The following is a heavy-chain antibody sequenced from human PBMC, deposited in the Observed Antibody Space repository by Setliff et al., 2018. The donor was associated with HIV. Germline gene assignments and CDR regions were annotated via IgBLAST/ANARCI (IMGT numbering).Heavy chain of an antibody. CDR3: ARVRLRVPPSIFDY. V-gene: IGHV4-39*01. CDR2: IHYNEKT. CDR1: GGSASNSRYY. Sequence: PSETLSLTCTVSGGSASNSRYYWAWIRQPPGKGLEYIGSIHYNEKTYYNPSLKSRVTISIDTSKNQFSLNLTSVTAADTAVYYCARVRLRVPPSIFDYWGMGSLVTVSS. D-gene: IGHD2-2*01. J-gene: IGHJ4*02.